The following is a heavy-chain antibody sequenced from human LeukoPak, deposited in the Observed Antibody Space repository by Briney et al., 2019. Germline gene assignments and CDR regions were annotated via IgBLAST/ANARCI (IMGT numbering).Heavy chain of an antibody. J-gene: IGHJ4*02. V-gene: IGHV3-48*03. CDR1: GFTFSSYE. CDR2: ISSSGSTI. CDR3: ARDWSGSFDY. D-gene: IGHD3-3*01. Sequence: PGGSLRLSCAASGFTFSSYEMNWVRQAPGKGLEWVSYISSSGSTIYYADSVKGRFTISRDNAKNSLYLQMNSLGAEDTAVYYCARDWSGSFDYWGQGTLVTVSS.